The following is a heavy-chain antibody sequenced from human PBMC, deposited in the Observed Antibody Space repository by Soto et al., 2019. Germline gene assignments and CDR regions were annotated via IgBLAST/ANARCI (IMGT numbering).Heavy chain of an antibody. V-gene: IGHV4-61*01. J-gene: IGHJ4*02. CDR3: ARAGWERTRKGGYETYYFDY. Sequence: SETLSLTCTVSGGSVSSGSYYWSWIRQPPGKGLEWIGYIYYSGSTNYNPSLKSRVTISVDTSKNQFSLKLSSVTAADTAVYYCARAGWERTRKGGYETYYFDYWGQGTLVTGLL. CDR1: GGSVSSGSYY. D-gene: IGHD5-12*01. CDR2: IYYSGST.